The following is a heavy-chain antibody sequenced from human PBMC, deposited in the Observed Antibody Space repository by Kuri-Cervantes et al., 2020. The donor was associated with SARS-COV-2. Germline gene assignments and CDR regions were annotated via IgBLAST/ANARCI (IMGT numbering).Heavy chain of an antibody. J-gene: IGHJ3*02. Sequence: SETLSLTCTVSGGSINSGNYYWSWIRQPVGKGLEWIGSIYYSGSTYYNPSLKSRVTISVDTSKYQFSLKLSSVTAADTAVYYCARRGYSGSIDAFDIWGQGTMVTVSS. D-gene: IGHD1-26*01. CDR3: ARRGYSGSIDAFDI. CDR2: IYYSGST. CDR1: GGSINSGNYY. V-gene: IGHV4-39*01.